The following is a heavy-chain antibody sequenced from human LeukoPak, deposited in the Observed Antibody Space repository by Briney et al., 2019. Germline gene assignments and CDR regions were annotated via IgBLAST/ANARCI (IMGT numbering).Heavy chain of an antibody. V-gene: IGHV1-69*05. CDR1: GGTFSSYA. Sequence: ASVKVSCKASGGTFSSYAISWVRQAPGQGLEWMGGIIPIFGTANYAQKFQGRVTITTDESTSTAYMELSSLRSEDTAVYYCARTPASRLRLPDYWGQGTLVTVSS. J-gene: IGHJ4*02. CDR3: ARTPASRLRLPDY. CDR2: IIPIFGTA. D-gene: IGHD5-12*01.